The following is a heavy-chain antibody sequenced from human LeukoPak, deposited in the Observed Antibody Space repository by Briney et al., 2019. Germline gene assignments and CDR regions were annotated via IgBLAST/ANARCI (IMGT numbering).Heavy chain of an antibody. V-gene: IGHV1-69*05. CDR1: GGTFSSYA. CDR2: IIPIFGTA. D-gene: IGHD3-10*01. CDR3: ARAQYRGVYYFDY. Sequence: SVKVSCKASGGTFSSYATSWVRQAPGQGLEWMGRIIPIFGTANYAQKFQGRVTITTDESTSTAYMELSSLRSEDTAVYYCARAQYRGVYYFDYWGQGTLVTVSS. J-gene: IGHJ4*02.